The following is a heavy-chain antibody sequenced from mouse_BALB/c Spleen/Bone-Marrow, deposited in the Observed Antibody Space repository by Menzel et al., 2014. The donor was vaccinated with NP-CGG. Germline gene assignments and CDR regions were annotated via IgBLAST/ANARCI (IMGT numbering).Heavy chain of an antibody. D-gene: IGHD2-4*01. V-gene: IGHV5-6-5*01. Sequence: EVKLVESGGGLVKPGGSLKLSCAASGFTFSSYAMSWVRQTPAKRLEWVASINSGDSNYYPDSVKGRFTISRDNARNILYLQMSSLRSEDTAMYYCARSTMITTGNYFDYWGQGTTLTVSS. CDR1: GFTFSSYA. CDR3: ARSTMITTGNYFDY. J-gene: IGHJ2*01. CDR2: INSGDSN.